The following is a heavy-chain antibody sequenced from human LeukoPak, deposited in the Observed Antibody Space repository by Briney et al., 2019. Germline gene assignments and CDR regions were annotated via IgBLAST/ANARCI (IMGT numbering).Heavy chain of an antibody. V-gene: IGHV3-23*01. CDR3: AKGGSYGYLYY. Sequence: GGSLRLSCAASGFTFSSYAMSWVRQAPGKGLEWVSAISGSGGSTYYADSVKGRFTISRDNSKNTLYLQMNSLRAEDAAVYYCAKGGSYGYLYYWGQGTLVTVSS. CDR2: ISGSGGST. J-gene: IGHJ4*02. CDR1: GFTFSSYA. D-gene: IGHD3-10*01.